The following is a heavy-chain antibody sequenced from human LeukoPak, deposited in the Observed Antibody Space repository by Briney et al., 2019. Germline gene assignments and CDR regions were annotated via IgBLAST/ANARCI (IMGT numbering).Heavy chain of an antibody. V-gene: IGHV1-69*15. Sequence: SVKVSCKASGGTFISYAISWVRQAPGQGLEWMGRIIPIFGTANYAQKFQGRVTITADESTSTAYMELSSLRSEDTAVYYCARELAAKYYGSGSDYWGQGTLVTVSS. CDR3: ARELAAKYYGSGSDY. CDR2: IIPIFGTA. D-gene: IGHD3-10*01. CDR1: GGTFISYA. J-gene: IGHJ4*02.